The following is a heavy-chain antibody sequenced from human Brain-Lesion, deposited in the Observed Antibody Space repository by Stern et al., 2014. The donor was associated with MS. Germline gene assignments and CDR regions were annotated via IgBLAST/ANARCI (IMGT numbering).Heavy chain of an antibody. J-gene: IGHJ5*02. CDR3: ARGRSRVHPPLDP. CDR2: IDYGGSP. D-gene: IGHD2-2*01. Sequence: QPQLQESGSGLVKPSQTLALTCSVSGYSMTSAAFSWTWIRQAPGKGLEGIGDIDYGGSPLYNTSLRSRVNISFDTPKHQFSPRMNSVTAADTAVYYCARGRSRVHPPLDPWGQGTLVTVSS. V-gene: IGHV4-30-2*01. CDR1: GYSMTSAAFS.